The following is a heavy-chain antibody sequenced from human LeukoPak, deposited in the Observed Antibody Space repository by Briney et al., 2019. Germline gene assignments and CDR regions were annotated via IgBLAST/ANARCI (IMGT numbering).Heavy chain of an antibody. CDR2: IYPGDSRT. D-gene: IGHD5-18*01. V-gene: IGHV5-51*01. J-gene: IGHJ5*02. CDR1: GYSFTSYW. Sequence: GESLKIYCKGSGYSFTSYWIGWVRQTPGKGLEWMGVIYPGDSRTRYNPSFEDQVTISADKSINTAYLQWSSLKASDTAMYYCACREFYSPWPGPWGQGTLVNVSS. CDR3: ACREFYSPWPGP.